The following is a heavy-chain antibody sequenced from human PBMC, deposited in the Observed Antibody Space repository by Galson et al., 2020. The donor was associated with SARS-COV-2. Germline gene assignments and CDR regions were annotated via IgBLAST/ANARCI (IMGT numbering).Heavy chain of an antibody. Sequence: ASVKVSCKASGYTFISFYIHWVRQAPGQGLEWMGVINPSGDITSYAQKLRGRVTVTRDMSTQTVYMELSSLTSEDTAVYYCAREWGVINSSVFDDWGQGSLVVVSS. J-gene: IGHJ4*02. V-gene: IGHV1-46*04. CDR2: INPSGDIT. CDR3: AREWGVINSSVFDD. D-gene: IGHD3-16*02. CDR1: GYTFISFY.